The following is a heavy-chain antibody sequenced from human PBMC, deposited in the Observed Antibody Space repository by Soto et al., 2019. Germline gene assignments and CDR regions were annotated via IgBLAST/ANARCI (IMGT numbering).Heavy chain of an antibody. J-gene: IGHJ4*02. V-gene: IGHV3-30*18. CDR1: GFTFSSFG. D-gene: IGHD5-12*01. CDR2: ASYDGRYK. CDR3: AKERSVVATTPDFDS. Sequence: QVQLVESGGGVVQPGRSLRLSCASSGFTFSSFGMHWVRQAPGKGLEWVAVASYDGRYKYYADSVKGRFTISRDNSKNTLYQQMNSRRAEDTAVYYCAKERSVVATTPDFDSWGQGTMVTVSS.